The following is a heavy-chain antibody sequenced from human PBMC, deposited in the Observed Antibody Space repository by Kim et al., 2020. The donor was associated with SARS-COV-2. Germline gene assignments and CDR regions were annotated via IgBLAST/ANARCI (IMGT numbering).Heavy chain of an antibody. D-gene: IGHD2-21*02. J-gene: IGHJ6*02. CDR2: MNPNSGNT. V-gene: IGHV1-8*01. CDR3: ARETCGGDCYSWAYYYYGMDV. Sequence: ASVKVSCKASGYTFTSYDINWVRQATGQGLEWMGWMNPNSGNTGYAQKFQGRVTMTRNTSISTAYMELSSLRSEDTAVYYCARETCGGDCYSWAYYYYGMDVWGQGTTVTVSS. CDR1: GYTFTSYD.